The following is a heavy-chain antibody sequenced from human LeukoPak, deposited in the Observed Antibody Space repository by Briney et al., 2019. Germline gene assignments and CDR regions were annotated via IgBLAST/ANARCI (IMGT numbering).Heavy chain of an antibody. V-gene: IGHV3-23*01. CDR2: IRAGGDST. D-gene: IGHD2-2*02. CDR3: ARKRPVGTIVVVPAAIRIGAMDV. Sequence: GGSLRLSCAASGFTFSNYAINWVRQAPGTGLAWVSRIRAGGDSTYYADSVKGRFTISRDNSKNTLYLQMNSLRAEDTAVYYCARKRPVGTIVVVPAAIRIGAMDVWGQGTTVTVSS. J-gene: IGHJ6*02. CDR1: GFTFSNYA.